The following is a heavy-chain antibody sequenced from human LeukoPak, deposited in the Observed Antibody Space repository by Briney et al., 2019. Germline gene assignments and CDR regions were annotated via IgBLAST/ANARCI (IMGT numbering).Heavy chain of an antibody. V-gene: IGHV3-23*01. CDR1: GFTFSSYA. D-gene: IGHD2-15*01. CDR3: AKDLDIVVVVAASYPFDY. CDR2: ISGSGGST. J-gene: IGHJ4*02. Sequence: GGSLRLSWAASGFTFSSYAMSWVRQAPGKGLEWVSAISGSGGSTYYADSVKGRFTISRDNSKNTLYLQMNSLRAEDTAVYYCAKDLDIVVVVAASYPFDYWGQGTLVTVSS.